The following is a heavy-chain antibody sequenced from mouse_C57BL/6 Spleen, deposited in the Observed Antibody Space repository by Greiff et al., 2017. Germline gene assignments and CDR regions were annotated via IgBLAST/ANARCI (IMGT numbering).Heavy chain of an antibody. CDR3: APYYYCSSYEGWYFDV. V-gene: IGHV1-42*01. CDR1: GYSFTGYY. J-gene: IGHJ1*03. CDR2: INPSTGGT. Sequence: VQLQQSGPELVKPGASVKISCKASGYSFTGYYMNWVKQSPEKSLEWIGEINPSTGGTTYNQKFKAKATLTVDKSSSTAYMQLKSLTSEDSAVYYCAPYYYCSSYEGWYFDVWGTGTTVTVSS. D-gene: IGHD1-1*01.